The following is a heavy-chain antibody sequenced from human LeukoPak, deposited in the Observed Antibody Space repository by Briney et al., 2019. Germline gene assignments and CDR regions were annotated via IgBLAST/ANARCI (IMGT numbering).Heavy chain of an antibody. CDR3: ARLLPSYSSSSGASDY. CDR1: GYSFTSYW. Sequence: GESLKISCKGSGYSFTSYWIGWVRQMPGKGLEWMGIIYPGDSDTRYSPPFQGQVTISADKSISTAYLQWSSLKASDTAMYYCARLLPSYSSSSGASDYWGQGTLVTVSS. D-gene: IGHD6-6*01. J-gene: IGHJ4*02. CDR2: IYPGDSDT. V-gene: IGHV5-51*01.